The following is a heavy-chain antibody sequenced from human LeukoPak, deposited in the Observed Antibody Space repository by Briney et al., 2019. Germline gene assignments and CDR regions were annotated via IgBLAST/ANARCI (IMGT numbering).Heavy chain of an antibody. CDR2: IIPIFGTA. CDR3: ARDRDYYGSGSYYIPGWFDP. CDR1: GYTFNSYY. V-gene: IGHV1-69*13. D-gene: IGHD3-10*01. Sequence: GASVKVSCKASGYTFNSYYMHWVRQAPGQGLEWMGGIIPIFGTANYAQKFQGRVTITADESTSTAYMELSSLRSEDTAVYYCARDRDYYGSGSYYIPGWFDPWGQGTLVAVSS. J-gene: IGHJ5*02.